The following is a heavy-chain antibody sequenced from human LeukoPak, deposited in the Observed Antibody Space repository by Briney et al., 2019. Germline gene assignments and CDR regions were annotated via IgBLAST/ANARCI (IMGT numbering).Heavy chain of an antibody. D-gene: IGHD3-22*01. CDR3: ARARYDSSGYYLDY. V-gene: IGHV3-30-3*01. J-gene: IGHJ4*02. CDR2: ISYDGSNK. CDR1: GFTFSSYA. Sequence: PGGSLRLSCAASGFTFSSYAMHWVRQAPGKGLEWVAVISYDGSNKYYADSVKGRFTISRDNSKNTLYLQMNSLRAEDTAVYCCARARYDSSGYYLDYWGQGTLVTVSS.